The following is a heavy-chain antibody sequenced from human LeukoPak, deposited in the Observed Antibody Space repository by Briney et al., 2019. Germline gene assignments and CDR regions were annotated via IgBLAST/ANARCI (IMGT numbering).Heavy chain of an antibody. D-gene: IGHD3-22*01. V-gene: IGHV3-21*01. CDR1: GFTFCSYS. CDR3: ARDHDRYDSSGYPY. CDR2: ISSSSSYI. J-gene: IGHJ4*02. Sequence: GGSLRLSCAASGFTFCSYSMNWVRQAPGKGLEWVSSISSSSSYIYYADSVKGRFTISRDNAKNSLYLQMNSLRAEDTAVYYCARDHDRYDSSGYPYWGQGTLVTVSS.